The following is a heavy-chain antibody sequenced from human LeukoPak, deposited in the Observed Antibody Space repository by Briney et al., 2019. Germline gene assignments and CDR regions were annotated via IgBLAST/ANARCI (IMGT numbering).Heavy chain of an antibody. J-gene: IGHJ4*02. V-gene: IGHV3-7*03. CDR3: ARGALRSVDY. CDR2: INEHGSEK. CDR1: GLTFSTYW. D-gene: IGHD3-10*02. Sequence: GGSLRLSCAASGLTFSTYWMSWVRQAPGKGLECVGIINEHGSEKYYVDSVKGRFTTSRDNAKNSLYLQINSLRAEDTAVYYCARGALRSVDYWGQGTLLTVSS.